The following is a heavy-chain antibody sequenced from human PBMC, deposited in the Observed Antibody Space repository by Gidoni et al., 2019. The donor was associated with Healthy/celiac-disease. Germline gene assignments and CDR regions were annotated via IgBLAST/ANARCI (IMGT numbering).Heavy chain of an antibody. CDR3: ARAGVDSSGYYTDY. V-gene: IGHV4-34*01. J-gene: IGHJ4*02. D-gene: IGHD3-22*01. CDR1: GGSFSGYY. CDR2: INHSGST. Sequence: QVQLQQWGAGLLKPSETLSLTCAVYGGSFSGYYWSWIRQPPGKGLEWIGEINHSGSTNYNPSLKSRVTISVDTSKNQFSLKLSSVTAADTAVYYCARAGVDSSGYYTDYWGQGTLVTVSS.